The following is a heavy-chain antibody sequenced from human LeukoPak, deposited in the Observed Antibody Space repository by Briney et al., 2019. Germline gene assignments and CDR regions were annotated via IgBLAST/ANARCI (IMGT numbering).Heavy chain of an antibody. D-gene: IGHD2-15*01. CDR1: GFSFRNYW. CDR2: TKPDGSAE. J-gene: IGHJ4*02. Sequence: PGGSLRLSCAASGFSFRNYWMGWVRQAPGKGLEWVANTKPDGSAEYYADSVRGRFTVSRDNANNLLYLQMNRLRAEDTAVYYCARDGGLHTNFDYWGQGTLLTVSS. CDR3: ARDGGLHTNFDY. V-gene: IGHV3-7*01.